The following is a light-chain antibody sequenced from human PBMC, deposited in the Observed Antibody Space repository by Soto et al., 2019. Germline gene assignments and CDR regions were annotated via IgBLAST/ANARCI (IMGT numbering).Light chain of an antibody. CDR2: LGS. J-gene: IGKJ1*01. V-gene: IGKV2-28*01. Sequence: DFVMTQSPLSLPVTPGEPASISCTSSQSLLHTNGYTFLDWYLQKPGQCAQLLIYLGSNRASGVPDRFSGSGSGTNFTLKISRVEAEDVGVYYCMQALQTPWTFGQGTKVDIK. CDR3: MQALQTPWT. CDR1: QSLLHTNGYTF.